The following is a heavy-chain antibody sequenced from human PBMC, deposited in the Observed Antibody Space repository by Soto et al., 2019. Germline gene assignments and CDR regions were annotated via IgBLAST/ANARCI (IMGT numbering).Heavy chain of an antibody. CDR2: IYYSGRT. Sequence: SETLSLTCTVSGGSISSSSYYWGWIRQPPGKGLEWIGSIYYSGRTYYNPSLKSRVTISVDTSKNQFSLKLSSVTAADTAVYYCQQMKYYYYYGMDVWGQGTTVTVSS. CDR3: QQMKYYYYYGMDV. J-gene: IGHJ6*02. D-gene: IGHD6-13*01. CDR1: GGSISSSSYY. V-gene: IGHV4-39*01.